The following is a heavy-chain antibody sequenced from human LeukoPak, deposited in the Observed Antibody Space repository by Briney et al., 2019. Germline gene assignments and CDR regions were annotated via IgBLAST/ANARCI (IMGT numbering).Heavy chain of an antibody. CDR1: GFTFSDSF. CDR2: SRNKADSYTA. D-gene: IGHD6-13*01. Sequence: GGSLRLPCAAPGFTFSDSFMSWFRQAPGKGRNWVGRSRNKADSYTAEYAASVKGRFTISRDESKNSLYLQISSLETEDAAVYYCATSSWYRLAYWGQGSLVTVSS. CDR3: ATSSWYRLAY. V-gene: IGHV3-72*01. J-gene: IGHJ4*02.